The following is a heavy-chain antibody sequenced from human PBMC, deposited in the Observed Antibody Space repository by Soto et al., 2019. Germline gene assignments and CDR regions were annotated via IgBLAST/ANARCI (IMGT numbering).Heavy chain of an antibody. V-gene: IGHV3-23*01. CDR2: ISGSGNRT. D-gene: IGHD1-26*01. Sequence: EVQLLESGGGLVQPGGSLRLSCAASGFTLSSYAMSWVRQAPGKGLEWVSAISGSGNRTFHADSVKGRFTISRDNAKNALYLQMNSLRVEDTAVYYCAKEVTSGSYSHYYYGLDVWGQGTMFTVSS. CDR3: AKEVTSGSYSHYYYGLDV. J-gene: IGHJ6*02. CDR1: GFTLSSYA.